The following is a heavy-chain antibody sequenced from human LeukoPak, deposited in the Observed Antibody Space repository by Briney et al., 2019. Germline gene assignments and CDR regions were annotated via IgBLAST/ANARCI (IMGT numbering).Heavy chain of an antibody. CDR1: GFTFSSYA. D-gene: IGHD1-1*01. CDR3: ARWPGTFDY. CDR2: ISYDGSNK. Sequence: GGSLRLSCAASGFTFSSYAMHWVRQAPGKGLEWVAVISYDGSNKYYADSVKGRFTISRDNSKNTLYLQMNSLRAEDTAVYYCARWPGTFDYWGQGTLVTVSS. J-gene: IGHJ4*02. V-gene: IGHV3-30-3*01.